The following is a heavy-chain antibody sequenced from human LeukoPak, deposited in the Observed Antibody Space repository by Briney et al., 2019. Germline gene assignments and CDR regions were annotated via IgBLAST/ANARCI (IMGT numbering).Heavy chain of an antibody. V-gene: IGHV3-21*04. Sequence: PGGSLRLSCAASGFTFSAYSMNWVRQAPGKGLEWVSSISTGSSYIYYADSVKGRFTISRENAKNSLYLQMNSLRAEDTAIYYCAKPYDTSGNYWAPFDYWGQGTLVTVSS. D-gene: IGHD3-22*01. J-gene: IGHJ4*02. CDR1: GFTFSAYS. CDR2: ISTGSSYI. CDR3: AKPYDTSGNYWAPFDY.